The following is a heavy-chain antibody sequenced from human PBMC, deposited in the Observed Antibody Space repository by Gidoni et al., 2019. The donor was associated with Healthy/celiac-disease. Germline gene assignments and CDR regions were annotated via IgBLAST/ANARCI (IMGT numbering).Heavy chain of an antibody. CDR1: GFTFSSYW. J-gene: IGHJ4*02. V-gene: IGHV3-7*01. D-gene: IGHD3-22*01. Sequence: LSCAASGFTFSSYWMSWVRQAPGKGLEWVANIKQDGSEKYYVDSVKGRFTISRDNAKNSLYLQMNSLRDEDTAVYYCATSGNYDSSGYYPFDYWGQGTLVTVSS. CDR2: IKQDGSEK. CDR3: ATSGNYDSSGYYPFDY.